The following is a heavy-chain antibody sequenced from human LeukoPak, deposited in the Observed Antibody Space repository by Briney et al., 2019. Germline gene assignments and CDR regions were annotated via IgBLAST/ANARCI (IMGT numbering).Heavy chain of an antibody. J-gene: IGHJ4*02. CDR1: GFTVSSNY. CDR3: AKLGHPLDDY. V-gene: IGHV3-53*01. D-gene: IGHD7-27*01. Sequence: PGGSLRLSCAASGFTVSSNYMSWVRQAPRKGLEWVSGFKGRFTISRDTSKNTLFLQMNGLAADDTAVYYCAKLGHPLDDYWGQGTLVTVSS. CDR2: F.